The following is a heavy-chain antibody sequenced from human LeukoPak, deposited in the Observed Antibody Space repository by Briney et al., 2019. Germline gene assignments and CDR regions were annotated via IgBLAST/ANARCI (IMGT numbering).Heavy chain of an antibody. J-gene: IGHJ4*02. V-gene: IGHV3-23*01. CDR3: VKGLDYSSSQMDS. CDR1: GFTFSSYA. Sequence: PGGSLRLSCAASGFTFSSYAMSWVRHAPGRGRGWVSAFSGSGGSTYYAGSVKGRFTISRDKSRNTVYVQINSLTPEDTAVYYCVKGLDYSSSQMDSWGQGTLVTVSS. CDR2: FSGSGGST. D-gene: IGHD6-6*01.